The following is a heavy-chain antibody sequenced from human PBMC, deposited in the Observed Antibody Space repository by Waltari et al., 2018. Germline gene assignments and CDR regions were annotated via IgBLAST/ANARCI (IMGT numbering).Heavy chain of an antibody. J-gene: IGHJ4*02. Sequence: HLVESGGGWVKPGGSLRLSVVASGFPFRNTWRTWVRQAPGKGLEWVGRIKAKSEGGTTDYAALVKGRFTISRDDSKNTLYLEMNSLKTDDTAVYYCSTDPWMYQWYNSDYWGQGTLVTVSS. CDR3: STDPWMYQWYNSDY. V-gene: IGHV3-15*01. D-gene: IGHD2-8*01. CDR2: IKAKSEGGTT. CDR1: GFPFRNTW.